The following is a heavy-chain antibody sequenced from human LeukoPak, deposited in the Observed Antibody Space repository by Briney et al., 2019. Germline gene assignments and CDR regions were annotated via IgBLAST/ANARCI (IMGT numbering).Heavy chain of an antibody. D-gene: IGHD3-3*01. CDR2: IRCDGSNK. CDR3: AKSRSNYDFWSAFDY. Sequence: QPGGSLRLSCVASGFPFNTYFMHWVRQAPGKGLEWVASIRCDGSNKYYANSVRGRLSISRDNSKETLYLQMNSLRTGDTAVYYCAKSRSNYDFWSAFDYWGQGALVTVSS. V-gene: IGHV3-30*02. CDR1: GFPFNTYF. J-gene: IGHJ4*02.